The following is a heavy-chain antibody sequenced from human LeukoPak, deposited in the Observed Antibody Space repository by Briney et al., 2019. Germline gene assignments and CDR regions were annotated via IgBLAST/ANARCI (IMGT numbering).Heavy chain of an antibody. J-gene: IGHJ4*02. CDR2: IYNSGTT. D-gene: IGHD2/OR15-2a*01. CDR1: GASITNDDHY. Sequence: PSETLSLTCTVSGASITNDDHYVSWIRQFPGRGLEWIGNIYNSGTTFYNPSLVSRVTISVDTSTNRLTLKLASVTAADTAVYYCARDRVNRWFYYWGQGTLVTVSS. CDR3: ARDRVNRWFYY. V-gene: IGHV4-31*03.